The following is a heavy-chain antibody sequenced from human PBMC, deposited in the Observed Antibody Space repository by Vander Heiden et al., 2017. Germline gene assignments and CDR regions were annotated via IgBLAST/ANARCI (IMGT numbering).Heavy chain of an antibody. D-gene: IGHD3-22*01. J-gene: IGHJ3*02. CDR1: GFPFKNDW. CDR3: ARLVIDDAFDI. V-gene: IGHV3-7*01. Sequence: VHLVESGGRSAQPGGSLGLSGAAAGFPFKNDWMSWVRQAPGKGLEWVANINEDGSKKYYVDSVKGRFTVSRDNTKNSLYLQMNSLRAEDTAVYYCARLVIDDAFDIWGQGTMVTVSS. CDR2: INEDGSKK.